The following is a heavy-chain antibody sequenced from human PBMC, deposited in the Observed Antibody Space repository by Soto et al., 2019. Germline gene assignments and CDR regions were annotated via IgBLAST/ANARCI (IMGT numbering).Heavy chain of an antibody. Sequence: QVQLQESGPGLVKPSQTLSLTCTVSGGSINSGGYYWSWIRQHPGKGLEWIGNMYYSGNTYYNPSLKRRITISVDTSKNQFYLKLSSVTAADTAVYYCARVRTFYYDSSCFWYFDLWGRGTLVTVSS. CDR1: GGSINSGGYY. V-gene: IGHV4-31*03. D-gene: IGHD3-22*01. CDR3: ARVRTFYYDSSCFWYFDL. CDR2: MYYSGNT. J-gene: IGHJ2*01.